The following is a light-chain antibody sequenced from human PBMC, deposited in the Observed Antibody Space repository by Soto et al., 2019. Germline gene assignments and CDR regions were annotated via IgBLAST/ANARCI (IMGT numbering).Light chain of an antibody. Sequence: EVVLTQSPAILSLSPGETATLSCRPGQPIRNDLGWYQQRPGQAPRLLIYGASNRATGIPDRFSGSGSGTDFTLTITRLAPEDFAIYYCQQRAVWPLSFGGGTKV. V-gene: IGKV3-11*01. CDR1: QPIRND. J-gene: IGKJ4*01. CDR2: GAS. CDR3: QQRAVWPLS.